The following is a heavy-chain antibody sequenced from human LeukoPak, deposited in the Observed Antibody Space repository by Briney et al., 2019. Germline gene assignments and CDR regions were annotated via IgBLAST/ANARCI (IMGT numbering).Heavy chain of an antibody. V-gene: IGHV4-39*01. Sequence: SETLSLTCTVSGGSISSSSYYWGWIRQPPGKGLEWIGSIYYSGSTYYNPSLKSRVTISVDTSKNQFSLKLSSVTAAGTAVYYCARERWLQFPLDYWGQGTLVTVSS. CDR3: ARERWLQFPLDY. J-gene: IGHJ4*02. D-gene: IGHD5-24*01. CDR2: IYYSGST. CDR1: GGSISSSSYY.